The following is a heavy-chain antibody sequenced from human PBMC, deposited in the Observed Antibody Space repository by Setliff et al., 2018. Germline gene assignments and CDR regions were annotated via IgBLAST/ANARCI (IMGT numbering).Heavy chain of an antibody. CDR2: IYSGGTT. J-gene: IGHJ6*03. CDR1: GGSVDSYY. V-gene: IGHV4-59*08. CDR3: ARMSGFLYMDV. Sequence: SETLSLTCTVSGGSVDSYYWSWIRQPPGKGLELIGYIYSGGTTDSKPSLKSRVNISVDTSKNHVSLKLTSVTAADTAVYYCARMSGFLYMDVWGKGTTVTVSS. D-gene: IGHD3-3*01.